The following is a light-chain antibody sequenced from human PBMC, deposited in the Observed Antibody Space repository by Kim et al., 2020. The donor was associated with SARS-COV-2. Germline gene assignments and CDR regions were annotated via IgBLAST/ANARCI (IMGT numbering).Light chain of an antibody. CDR3: QQYNKWPYT. CDR1: QSISSN. J-gene: IGKJ2*01. Sequence: VSPGERATLSCRASQSISSNLAWYQQKPGQAPRLLIYGASTRATGTPSRFSGSGSGTEFTLTISSLQSEDFAVYSCQQYNKWPYTFGQGTKLEIK. CDR2: GAS. V-gene: IGKV3-15*01.